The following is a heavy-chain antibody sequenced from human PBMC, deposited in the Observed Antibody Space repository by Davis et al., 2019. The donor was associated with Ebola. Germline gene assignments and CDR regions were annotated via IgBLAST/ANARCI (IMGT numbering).Heavy chain of an antibody. D-gene: IGHD4-11*01. Sequence: ASVKVSCKASGYTFTSYAMHWVRQAPGQRLEWMGWINAGNGNTKYSQKFQGRVTITRDTSASTAYMELSSLRSEDTAVYYCARSTYSNPYYYYYGMDVWGQGTTVTVSS. V-gene: IGHV1-3*01. CDR2: INAGNGNT. CDR1: GYTFTSYA. J-gene: IGHJ6*02. CDR3: ARSTYSNPYYYYYGMDV.